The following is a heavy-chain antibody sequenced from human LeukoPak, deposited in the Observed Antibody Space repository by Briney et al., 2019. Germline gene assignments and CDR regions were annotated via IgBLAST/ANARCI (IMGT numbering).Heavy chain of an antibody. CDR3: ARQSTSRSGSYHPEFDY. J-gene: IGHJ4*02. CDR1: GGSISSGGYY. Sequence: SETLSLTCTVAGGSISSGGYYWSCIRQHPGKGLECIGYIYYSGSTYYNPSLKSRVTISVDTSKNQFSLKLSSVTAADTAVYYCARQSTSRSGSYHPEFDYWGQGTLVTVSS. D-gene: IGHD3-10*01. V-gene: IGHV4-31*03. CDR2: IYYSGST.